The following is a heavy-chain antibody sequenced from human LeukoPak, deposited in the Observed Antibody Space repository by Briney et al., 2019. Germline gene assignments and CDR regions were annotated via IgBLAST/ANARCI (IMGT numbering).Heavy chain of an antibody. CDR2: MSDDGTTK. CDR3: ARVGYDFWSGYLDY. V-gene: IGHV3-30-3*01. D-gene: IGHD3-3*01. Sequence: GRSLRLSCAASGFTLSSYAMHWVRQAPGKGLEWVAVMSDDGTTKYYADSVKGRFTVYRDNSKNTLNLQMNSLRAEDTAVYYCARVGYDFWSGYLDYWGQGTLVTVSS. J-gene: IGHJ4*02. CDR1: GFTLSSYA.